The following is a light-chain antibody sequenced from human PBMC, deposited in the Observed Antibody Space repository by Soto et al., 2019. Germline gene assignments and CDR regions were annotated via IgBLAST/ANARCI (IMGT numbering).Light chain of an antibody. CDR2: RNN. CDR3: AAWDDSLSGLV. J-gene: IGLJ3*02. V-gene: IGLV1-47*01. CDR1: SSNIGTNY. Sequence: QSVLTQPPSASGTPGQRVTISCSRSSSNIGTNYVCWFQQLPGTAPKLLIYRNNERPSEVPDRFSGFKSGTSASLAISGLRSDDEADYYCAAWDDSLSGLVFGGRTKLTVL.